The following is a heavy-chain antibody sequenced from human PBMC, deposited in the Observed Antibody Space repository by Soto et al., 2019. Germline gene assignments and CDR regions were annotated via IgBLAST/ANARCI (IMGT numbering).Heavy chain of an antibody. CDR1: GFIFSSSA. V-gene: IGHV3-23*01. D-gene: IGHD5-18*01. CDR2: LSAGGTAT. Sequence: EVQLLESGGGLVQPGGSLRLYCAASGFIFSSSAMTWVRQAPGKGLEWVSGLSAGGTATYYADSVKGRFTISRDNSKNTLYLQVNSLRVEDTALYYCASAVGGSSYAYLPADWGHGTLVTVSS. CDR3: ASAVGGSSYAYLPAD. J-gene: IGHJ4*01.